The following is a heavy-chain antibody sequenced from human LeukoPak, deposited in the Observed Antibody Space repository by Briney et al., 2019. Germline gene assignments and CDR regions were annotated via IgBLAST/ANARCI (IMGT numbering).Heavy chain of an antibody. CDR3: ARESVYYDSSGYVLEQFDY. V-gene: IGHV4-34*01. CDR2: INHSGST. CDR1: GGSFSGYY. J-gene: IGHJ4*02. Sequence: SETLSLTCAVYGGSFSGYYWSWIRQPPGKGLEWIGEINHSGSTNYNPSLKSRVTISVDTSKNQFSLKLSSVTAADTAVYYCARESVYYDSSGYVLEQFDYWGQGTLVTVSS. D-gene: IGHD3-22*01.